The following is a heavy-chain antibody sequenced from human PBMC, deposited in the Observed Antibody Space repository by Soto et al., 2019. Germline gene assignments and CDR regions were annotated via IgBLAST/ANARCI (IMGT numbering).Heavy chain of an antibody. CDR3: AREVVGATTKTGMRIDY. CDR2: IYYSGST. Sequence: QLQLQESGPGLVKPSETLSLTCTVSGDSISSSRYSWGWIRQPPGKGLEWIGSIYYSGSTYYNPSLKCRVTISVDTSKNQFSLKLSSVTAADTAVYYCAREVVGATTKTGMRIDYWGQGTLVTVSS. CDR1: GDSISSSRYS. V-gene: IGHV4-39*02. D-gene: IGHD1-26*01. J-gene: IGHJ4*02.